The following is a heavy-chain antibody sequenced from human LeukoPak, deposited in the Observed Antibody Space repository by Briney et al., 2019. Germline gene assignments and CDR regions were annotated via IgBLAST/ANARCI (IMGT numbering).Heavy chain of an antibody. J-gene: IGHJ6*02. Sequence: GGSLRLSCAASGFTFSSYWMSWVRQAPGKGLEWVANIKQDGSEKYYVDSVKGRFTIFRDNAKNSLYLQMNSLRAEDTAVYYCARVDTAMGYYYGMDVWGQGTTVTVSS. CDR3: ARVDTAMGYYYGMDV. CDR1: GFTFSSYW. CDR2: IKQDGSEK. V-gene: IGHV3-7*04. D-gene: IGHD5-18*01.